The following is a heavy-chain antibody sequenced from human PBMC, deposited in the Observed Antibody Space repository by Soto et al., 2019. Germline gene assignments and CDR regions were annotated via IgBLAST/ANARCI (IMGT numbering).Heavy chain of an antibody. V-gene: IGHV3-30-3*01. D-gene: IGHD6-13*01. Sequence: GGALSLSCASYGFTCSIYSTHLFRQPPATFLDGVAVISYDGSNKYYADCVKGRFTISRDNSKKTLYLQMNSLRAEDTAVYYCAKGLAAGGDRYYFLYGMHVWGQGHRVTGSS. J-gene: IGHJ6*02. CDR2: ISYDGSNK. CDR3: AKGLAAGGDRYYFLYGMHV. CDR1: GFTCSIYS.